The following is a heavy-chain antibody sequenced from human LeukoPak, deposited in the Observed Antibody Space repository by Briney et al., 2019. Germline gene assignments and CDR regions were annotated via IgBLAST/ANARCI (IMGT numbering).Heavy chain of an antibody. D-gene: IGHD2-21*01. Sequence: GGSLRLSCAASGFTFSDFYMNWMRQAPGKGLEWISFIGKTGSHTHYGESVKGRFTISRDNAKNSVSLQMNSLRDDDTAVYYCARRVLLDGGGHYSALVVGGQGTRFTVFS. J-gene: IGHJ3*01. CDR2: IGKTGSHT. CDR1: GFTFSDFY. CDR3: ARRVLLDGGGHYSALVV. V-gene: IGHV3-11*03.